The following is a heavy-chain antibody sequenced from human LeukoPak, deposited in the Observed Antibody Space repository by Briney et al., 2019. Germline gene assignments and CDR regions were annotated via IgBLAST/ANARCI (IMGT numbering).Heavy chain of an antibody. D-gene: IGHD5-18*01. CDR1: GFTVSSNY. V-gene: IGHV3-66*01. CDR2: IYSGGST. J-gene: IGHJ3*02. CDR3: ASETKRGYSYGSPTDGFDI. Sequence: PGGSLRLSCAASGFTVSSNYMSWVRQAPGKGLEWVSVIYSGGSTYYADSVKGRFTISRDNSKNTLYLQMNSLRAEDTAVYYCASETKRGYSYGSPTDGFDIWGQGTKVTVSS.